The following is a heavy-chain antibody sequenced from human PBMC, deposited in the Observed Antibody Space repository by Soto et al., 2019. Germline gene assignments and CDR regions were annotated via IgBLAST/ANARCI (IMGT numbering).Heavy chain of an antibody. CDR1: GFTFSSYA. CDR3: GLSKGLHLGESHDAFDI. D-gene: IGHD3-16*01. Sequence: EVQLLESGGGLVQPGGSLRLSCAASGFTFSSYAMSWVRQAPGKGPEWVSAISGSGGSTYYADSVKGRFTISRDNSKNTLYLQMNSLRAEDTAVYYCGLSKGLHLGESHDAFDIWGQGTMVTVSS. CDR2: ISGSGGST. J-gene: IGHJ3*02. V-gene: IGHV3-23*01.